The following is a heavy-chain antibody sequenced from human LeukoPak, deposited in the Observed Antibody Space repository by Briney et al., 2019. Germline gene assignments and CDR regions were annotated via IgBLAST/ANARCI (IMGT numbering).Heavy chain of an antibody. CDR3: ARVGVGLNWFDP. Sequence: ASVKVSCKASGYTFTGYYMHWVRQAPGQGLEWMGWINPNSGGTNYAQKFRGRVTMTRDTSISTAYMELSRLRSDDTAVYYCARVGVGLNWFDPWGQGTLVTVSS. CDR1: GYTFTGYY. V-gene: IGHV1-2*02. D-gene: IGHD3-16*01. J-gene: IGHJ5*02. CDR2: INPNSGGT.